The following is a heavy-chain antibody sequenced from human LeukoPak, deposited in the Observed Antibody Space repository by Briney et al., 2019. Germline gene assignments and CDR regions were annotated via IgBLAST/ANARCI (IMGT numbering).Heavy chain of an antibody. J-gene: IGHJ5*02. Sequence: ASVKVSCKASGYTFTSYGISWVRQAPGQGLEWMGWISAYNGNTNYAQKLQGRVTMTTDTSTSTAYMELRSLRSDDTAVYYCARSRGGVITMFRGVMTPNWFDPWGQGTLVTVSS. CDR3: ARSRGGVITMFRGVMTPNWFDP. D-gene: IGHD3-10*01. CDR2: ISAYNGNT. V-gene: IGHV1-18*01. CDR1: GYTFTSYG.